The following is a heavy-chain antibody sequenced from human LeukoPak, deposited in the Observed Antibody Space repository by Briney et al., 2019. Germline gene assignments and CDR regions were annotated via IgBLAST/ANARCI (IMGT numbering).Heavy chain of an antibody. CDR1: GGSISSSSYY. CDR2: IYYSGST. CDR3: AGSRARAPYYFDY. V-gene: IGHV4-61*01. Sequence: SETLSLTCTVSGGSISSSSYYWSWIRQPPGKGLEWIGYIYYSGSTNYNPSLKSRVTISVDTSKNQFSLKLSSVTAADTAVYYCAGSRARAPYYFDYWGQGTLVTVSS. D-gene: IGHD2-15*01. J-gene: IGHJ4*02.